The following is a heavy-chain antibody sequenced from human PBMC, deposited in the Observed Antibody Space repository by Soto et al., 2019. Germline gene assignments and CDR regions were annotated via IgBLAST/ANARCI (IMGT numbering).Heavy chain of an antibody. CDR1: GYRFTSYW. J-gene: IGHJ6*02. CDR2: IYPGDSVT. Sequence: PGESLKISCRVSGYRFTSYWIGWVRQMPGKGLECMGIIYPGDSVTRYSPSFQGQVTISADKSISTAYLQWSSLKASDTGMYYCARHGSSGMDVWGQGTTVTVSS. D-gene: IGHD6-19*01. V-gene: IGHV5-51*01. CDR3: ARHGSSGMDV.